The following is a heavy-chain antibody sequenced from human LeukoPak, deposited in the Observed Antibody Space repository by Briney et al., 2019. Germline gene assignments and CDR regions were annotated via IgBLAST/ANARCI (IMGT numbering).Heavy chain of an antibody. CDR2: IYTSGST. CDR3: ARDVGHCSGGSCYWGYYYYMDV. J-gene: IGHJ6*03. Sequence: SQTLSLTCTVSGGSISSGSYYWSWIRQPAGKGLEWIGRIYTSGSTNYNPSLKSRVTISVDTSKNQFSLKLSSVTAADTAVYYCARDVGHCSGGSCYWGYYYYMDVWGKGTTVTVSS. CDR1: GGSISSGSYY. D-gene: IGHD2-15*01. V-gene: IGHV4-61*02.